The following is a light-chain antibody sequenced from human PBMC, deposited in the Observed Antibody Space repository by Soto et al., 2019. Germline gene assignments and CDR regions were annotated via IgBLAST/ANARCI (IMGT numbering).Light chain of an antibody. CDR3: QQTYSFPLT. Sequence: DIQMTQSPSSLSASLGDRITITCRSSESIGSFLNWYQHVPGKAPRLLIFAASTLQRGVSSRISGIGSGTDFTLTISSLQPEDFATYFCQQTYSFPLTFGGGTKVDIK. CDR2: AAS. CDR1: ESIGSF. V-gene: IGKV1-39*01. J-gene: IGKJ4*01.